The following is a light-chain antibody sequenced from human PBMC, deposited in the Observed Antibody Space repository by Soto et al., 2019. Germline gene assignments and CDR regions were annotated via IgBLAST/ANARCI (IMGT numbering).Light chain of an antibody. J-gene: IGLJ3*02. CDR2: NNN. Sequence: QSVLTQPPSASGTPGQRITISCSGRTSNIGSNIVSWYHHLPGAAPKLLIYNNNQRPSGVPDRFFASKSGTSASLAISGLQPEDESHYYCAAWDDDLNGPVFGGGTKVTVL. V-gene: IGLV1-44*01. CDR3: AAWDDDLNGPV. CDR1: TSNIGSNI.